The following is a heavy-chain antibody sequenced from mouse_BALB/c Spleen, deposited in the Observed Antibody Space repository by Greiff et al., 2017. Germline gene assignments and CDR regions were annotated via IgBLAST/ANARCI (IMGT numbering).Heavy chain of an antibody. CDR2: ISDGGSYT. Sequence: DVQLVESGGGLVKPGGSLKLSCAASGFTFSDYYMYWVRQTPEKRLEWVATISDGGSYTYYPDSVKGRFTISRDNAKNNLYLQMSSLKSEDTAMYYCARDGEVRRLAWFAYWGQGTLVTVSA. V-gene: IGHV5-4*02. D-gene: IGHD2-14*01. CDR1: GFTFSDYY. CDR3: ARDGEVRRLAWFAY. J-gene: IGHJ3*01.